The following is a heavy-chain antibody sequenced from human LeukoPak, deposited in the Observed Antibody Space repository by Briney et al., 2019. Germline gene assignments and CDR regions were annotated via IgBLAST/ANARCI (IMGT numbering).Heavy chain of an antibody. CDR1: GFIFSNYY. J-gene: IGHJ4*02. CDR3: ATGASGFDY. V-gene: IGHV3-53*01. D-gene: IGHD6-25*01. Sequence: GGSLRLSCAASGFIFSNYYMSWIRQAPGKGLEWVSLIYSDGSTYYANSVKGRFTISRDNSKNTLYLQMNSLRAEDTAVYYCATGASGFDYWGQGTLVTVSS. CDR2: IYSDGST.